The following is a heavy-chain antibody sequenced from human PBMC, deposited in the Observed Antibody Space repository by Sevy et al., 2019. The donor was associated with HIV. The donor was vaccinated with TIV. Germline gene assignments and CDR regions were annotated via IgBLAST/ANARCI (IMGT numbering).Heavy chain of an antibody. CDR2: ISGSGGSR. D-gene: IGHD3-9*01. V-gene: IGHV3-23*01. J-gene: IGHJ6*02. CDR1: GFTFSSYA. Sequence: GGSLRLSCAASGFTFSSYAMSWVRQAPGKGLEWVSAISGSGGSRYYADSVKGRFTISRDNSKNTLYLQMNSLRAEDTAVYYCAKGANYDILTGFFYYYGMDVWGQGTTVTVSS. CDR3: AKGANYDILTGFFYYYGMDV.